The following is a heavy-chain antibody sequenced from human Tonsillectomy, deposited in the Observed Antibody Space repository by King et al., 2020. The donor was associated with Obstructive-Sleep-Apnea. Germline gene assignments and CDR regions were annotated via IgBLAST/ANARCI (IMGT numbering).Heavy chain of an antibody. J-gene: IGHJ4*02. CDR2: IIPILGIA. CDR1: GGTFSSYA. Sequence: VQLVQSGAEVKKPGSSVKVSCKASGGTFSSYAISWVRQAPGQGLEWMGRIIPILGIANYAQKFQGRLTITADKSPGTAYMELRSLRSEDPAVYYCARGLVPAMTTVVSPFDYWGQGTLVTVSS. D-gene: IGHD4-23*01. V-gene: IGHV1-69*04. CDR3: ARGLVPAMTTVVSPFDY.